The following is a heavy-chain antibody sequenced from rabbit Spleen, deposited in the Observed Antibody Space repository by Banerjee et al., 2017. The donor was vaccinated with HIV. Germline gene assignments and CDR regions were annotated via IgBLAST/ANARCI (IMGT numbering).Heavy chain of an antibody. CDR2: ICAGSSDST. CDR1: GFSFSNRYC. CDR3: ARDLTGVIGWNFGW. Sequence: QEQLVESGGGLVQPEGSLTLTCTASGFSFSNRYCVCWVRQAPGKGLEWIACICAGSSDSTYYASWAKGRFTVSKASSTTGTLQMTSLTAADTATYFCARDLTGVIGWNFGWWGQGTLVTVS. J-gene: IGHJ4*01. V-gene: IGHV1S45*01. D-gene: IGHD1-1*01.